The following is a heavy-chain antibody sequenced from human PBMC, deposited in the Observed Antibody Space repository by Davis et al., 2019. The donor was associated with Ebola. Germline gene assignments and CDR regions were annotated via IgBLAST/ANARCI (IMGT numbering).Heavy chain of an antibody. J-gene: IGHJ6*04. CDR3: ARGGLLWFRELLFLDYYGMDV. CDR2: IKQDGSEK. V-gene: IGHV3-7*01. D-gene: IGHD3-10*01. Sequence: GGSLRLSCAASGFTFSSYWMSWVRQAPGKGLEWVANIKQDGSEKYYVDSVKGRFTISRDNAKNTLYLQMNSLRAEDTAVYYCARGGLLWFRELLFLDYYGMDVWGKGTTVTVSS. CDR1: GFTFSSYW.